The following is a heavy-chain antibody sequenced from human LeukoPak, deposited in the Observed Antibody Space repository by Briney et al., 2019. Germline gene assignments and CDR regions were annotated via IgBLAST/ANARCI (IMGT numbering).Heavy chain of an antibody. J-gene: IGHJ5*02. CDR2: MNPNSGNT. CDR3: ALLYYYDSSGYYYGGWFDP. D-gene: IGHD3-22*01. CDR1: RYTFTSYD. V-gene: IGHV1-8*01. Sequence: ASVKVSCKASRYTFTSYDINWVRQATGQGLEWMGWMNPNSGNTGYAQKFQGRVTMTRNTSISTAYMELSSLRSEDTAVYYCALLYYYDSSGYYYGGWFDPWGQGTLVTVSS.